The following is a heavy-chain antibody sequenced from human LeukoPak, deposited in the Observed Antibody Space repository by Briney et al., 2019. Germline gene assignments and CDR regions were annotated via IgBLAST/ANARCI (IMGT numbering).Heavy chain of an antibody. V-gene: IGHV3-23*01. Sequence: GGSLRLSCAASEFDFSSHAMTWVRQAPGKGLEWVSAISISGSKTYYADSVKGRFTISRDNSKNTLYLQMNSLRAEDTAVYYCAREEKLLFGLDYWGQGTLVTVSS. J-gene: IGHJ4*02. CDR1: EFDFSSHA. CDR3: AREEKLLFGLDY. D-gene: IGHD2-21*02. CDR2: ISISGSKT.